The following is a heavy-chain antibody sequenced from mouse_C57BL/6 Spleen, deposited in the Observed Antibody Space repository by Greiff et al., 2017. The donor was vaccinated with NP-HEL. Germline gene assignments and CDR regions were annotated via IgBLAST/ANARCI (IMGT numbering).Heavy chain of an antibody. CDR1: GYTFTSYW. CDR2: IYPSDSET. J-gene: IGHJ2*01. V-gene: IGHV1-61*01. Sequence: VQLQQPGAELVRPGSSVKLSCKASGYTFTSYWMDWVKQRPGQGLEWIGNIYPSDSETHYNQKFKDKATLTVDKSSSTAYMQLSRLTSEDSAVYYCARTETGLDYWGQGTTLTVSS. D-gene: IGHD4-1*01. CDR3: ARTETGLDY.